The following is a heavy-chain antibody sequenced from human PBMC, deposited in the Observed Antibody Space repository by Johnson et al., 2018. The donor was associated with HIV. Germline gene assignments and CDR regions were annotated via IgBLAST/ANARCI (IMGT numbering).Heavy chain of an antibody. D-gene: IGHD3-10*01. J-gene: IGHJ3*02. V-gene: IGHV3-30*02. CDR2: IRYDGSNK. CDR3: AREYYGSGSDAFDI. Sequence: QVQLVESGGGVVQPGRSLRLSCAASGFSFSTYGMHWVRQAPGKGLKWVSFIRYDGSNKYYADSVRGRFTISRDNSKNTLYLQMNSLRAEDTAVYYCAREYYGSGSDAFDIWGQGTMVTVSS. CDR1: GFSFSTYG.